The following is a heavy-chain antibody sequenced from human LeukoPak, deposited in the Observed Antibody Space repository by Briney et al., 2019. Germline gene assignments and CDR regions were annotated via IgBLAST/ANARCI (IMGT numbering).Heavy chain of an antibody. V-gene: IGHV3-53*01. D-gene: IGHD2-21*02. J-gene: IGHJ6*03. Sequence: GGSLRLSCAASGFTVSSNYMSWVRQAPAKGLQWVSVIYSGGDTKYAGSVKGRFIISSDNSKNTLYLQMTSLRAEDTAVYYCARVGGADSDYYYYMDVWGKGTTVTVSS. CDR3: ARVGGADSDYYYYMDV. CDR1: GFTVSSNY. CDR2: IYSGGDT.